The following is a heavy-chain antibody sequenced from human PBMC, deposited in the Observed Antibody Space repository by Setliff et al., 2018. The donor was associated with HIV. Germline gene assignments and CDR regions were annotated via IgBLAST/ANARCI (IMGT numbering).Heavy chain of an antibody. Sequence: ASVKVSCKTSGYTFTGYYMHWVRQAPGQGLEWMGRINPNSGGTDYAQKFQGRVTMTRDTSISTAYMELSSLTSEDTAVYYCTRGGFFGVADRRALANWGQGTLVTVSS. D-gene: IGHD3-3*01. CDR2: INPNSGGT. J-gene: IGHJ4*02. CDR3: TRGGFFGVADRRALAN. CDR1: GYTFTGYY. V-gene: IGHV1-2*06.